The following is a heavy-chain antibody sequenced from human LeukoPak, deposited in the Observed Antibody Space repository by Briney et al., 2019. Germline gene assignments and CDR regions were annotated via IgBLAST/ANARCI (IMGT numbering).Heavy chain of an antibody. Sequence: ASVKVSCTVSGYTLTELSMHWVRQAPGKGLEWMGGFDPEDGETIYAQKFQGRVTMTEDTSTDTAYMELSSLRSEDTAVYYCAGYLIAAAGTWEAFDIWGQGTMVTVSS. D-gene: IGHD6-13*01. CDR2: FDPEDGET. CDR1: GYTLTELS. CDR3: AGYLIAAAGTWEAFDI. J-gene: IGHJ3*02. V-gene: IGHV1-24*01.